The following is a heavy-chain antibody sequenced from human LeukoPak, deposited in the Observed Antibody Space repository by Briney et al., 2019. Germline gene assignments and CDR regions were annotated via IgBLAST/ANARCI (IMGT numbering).Heavy chain of an antibody. Sequence: PSETQSLTCTVSGGSISSYYWSWIRQPPGKGLEWIGYTYATGSTNYNPSLKSRVTISVDTSKNQFSLNLRSVTAADTAVYYCARHGSVRSPLGPRGQGTLVTVSS. J-gene: IGHJ5*02. CDR2: TYATGST. CDR1: GGSISSYY. CDR3: ARHGSVRSPLGP. D-gene: IGHD3-10*01. V-gene: IGHV4-4*09.